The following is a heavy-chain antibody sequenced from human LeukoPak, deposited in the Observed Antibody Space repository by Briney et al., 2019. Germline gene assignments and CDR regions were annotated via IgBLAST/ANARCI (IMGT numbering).Heavy chain of an antibody. CDR3: AGLQTFDY. CDR1: GFTFSSYA. CDR2: ISYDGSNK. D-gene: IGHD5-24*01. V-gene: IGHV3-30-3*01. Sequence: GGSLRLSYAASGFTFSSYAMHWVRQAPGKGLEWVAVISYDGSNKYYADSVKGRFTISRDNSKNTLYLQMNSLRAEDTAVYYCAGLQTFDYWGQGTLVTVSS. J-gene: IGHJ4*02.